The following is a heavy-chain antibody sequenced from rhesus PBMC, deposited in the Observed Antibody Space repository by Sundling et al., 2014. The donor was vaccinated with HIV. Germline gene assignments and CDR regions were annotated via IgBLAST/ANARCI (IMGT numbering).Heavy chain of an antibody. J-gene: IGHJ3*01. D-gene: IGHD6-25*01. V-gene: IGHV1-200*01. CDR2: INPNNGNT. CDR1: GYTFTSYY. CDR3: MREQVDGRAFDF. Sequence: QVQLLQSGAEVKKPGTSVKLSCKASGYTFTSYYINWVRQAPGQVFEWMGWINPNNGNTGYAQKFRGRVTMTRDTSMSTAYMELNSLRYDDTAVYFCMREQVDGRAFDFWGQGRRVTVSS.